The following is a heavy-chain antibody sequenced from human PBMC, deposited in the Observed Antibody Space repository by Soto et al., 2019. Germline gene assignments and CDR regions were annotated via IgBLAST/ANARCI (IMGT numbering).Heavy chain of an antibody. J-gene: IGHJ6*02. CDR3: GREVQQLAQEDYYQFNGMDV. V-gene: IGHV1-18*01. Sequence: QFQLVQSGAEVKKPGASVKVSCKASGYNFTRFGISWVRQAPGHGLEWMGWMGAHSGHTRQAQKFQGRLTMTTDASMNTDYIDLRSLTSDDTALYYCGREVQQLAQEDYYQFNGMDVWGQGTTVIVSS. CDR2: MGAHSGHT. D-gene: IGHD6-13*01. CDR1: GYNFTRFG.